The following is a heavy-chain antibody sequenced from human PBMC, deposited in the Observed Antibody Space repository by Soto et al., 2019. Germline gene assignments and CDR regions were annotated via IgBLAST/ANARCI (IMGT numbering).Heavy chain of an antibody. V-gene: IGHV2-5*02. CDR3: AHTSKLVIYTPLFAP. CDR1: GFSLSTSGVG. J-gene: IGHJ5*02. Sequence: SGPTRVNPTRTLALTCTFSGFSLSTSGVGVGWIRQPPGKALEWLALIYWDDDKRYSPSLKSRLTITKDTSKNQVVLTMTNMDPVDTATYYCAHTSKLVIYTPLFAPWGQGTLVTVSA. CDR2: IYWDDDK. D-gene: IGHD3-9*01.